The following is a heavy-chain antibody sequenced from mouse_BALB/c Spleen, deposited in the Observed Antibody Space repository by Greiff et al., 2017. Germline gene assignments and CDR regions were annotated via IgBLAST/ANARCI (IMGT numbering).Heavy chain of an antibody. V-gene: IGHV2-9*02. CDR2: IWAGGST. Sequence: QVHVKQSGPGLVAPSQSLSITCTVSGFSLTSYGVHWVRQPPGKGLEWLGVIWAGGSTNYNSALMSRLSISKDNSKSQVFLKMNSLQTDDTAMYYCARELGRDAMDYWGQGTSVTVSS. CDR1: GFSLTSYG. J-gene: IGHJ4*01. D-gene: IGHD4-1*01. CDR3: ARELGRDAMDY.